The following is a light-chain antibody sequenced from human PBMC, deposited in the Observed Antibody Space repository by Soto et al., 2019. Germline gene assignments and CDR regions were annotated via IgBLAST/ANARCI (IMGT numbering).Light chain of an antibody. CDR3: QQYGSSPPIT. V-gene: IGKV3-20*01. CDR2: GAS. J-gene: IGKJ4*01. Sequence: EIVLTQSPGPLSLSPGESATLSCRASQSVSSSYLAWYQQKPGQAPRLLIYGASSRATGIPDRFSGSGSGTDFTLTISRLEPEDFAVYYCQQYGSSPPITFGGGTKVDIK. CDR1: QSVSSSY.